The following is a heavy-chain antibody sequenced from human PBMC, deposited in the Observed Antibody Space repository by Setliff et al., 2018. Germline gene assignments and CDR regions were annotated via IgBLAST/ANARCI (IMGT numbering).Heavy chain of an antibody. CDR1: GFSFSDYA. CDR3: ARDNTVADAFDI. V-gene: IGHV3-33*01. J-gene: IGHJ3*02. Sequence: GGSLRLSCAASGFSFSDYAMHWVRQAPGKGLEWVAVIWHDEGEKYHADSVKGRFTISRDNSKNTLYLQMNSLRAEDTAVYYCARDNTVADAFDIWGQGTMVTVSS. D-gene: IGHD6-19*01. CDR2: IWHDEGEK.